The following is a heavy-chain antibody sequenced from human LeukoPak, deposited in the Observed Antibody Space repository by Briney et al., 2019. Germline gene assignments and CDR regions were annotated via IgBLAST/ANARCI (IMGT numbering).Heavy chain of an antibody. D-gene: IGHD6-6*01. CDR1: GYTFTSYY. CDR2: INPSGGST. J-gene: IGHJ6*02. CDR3: ARDEYSSSSSYYYCYYGMDV. Sequence: ASVKVSCKASGYTFTSYYMHWVRQAPGQGLEWMGIINPSGGSTSYAQKFQGRVTMTRDTSTSTVYMELSSLRSEDTAVYYCARDEYSSSSSYYYCYYGMDVWGQGTTVTVSS. V-gene: IGHV1-46*01.